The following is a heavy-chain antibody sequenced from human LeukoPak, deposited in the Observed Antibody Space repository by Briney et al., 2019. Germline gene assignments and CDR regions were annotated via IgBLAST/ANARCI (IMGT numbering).Heavy chain of an antibody. D-gene: IGHD6-13*01. V-gene: IGHV3-74*01. J-gene: IGHJ5*02. CDR1: GFTFSSYW. CDR2: INSDGSST. Sequence: GGSLRLSCAASGFTFSSYWMHWVRQAPGKGLVWVSRINSDGSSTSYADSVKGRFTISRDNAKNTLYLQMNSLRAEDTAVYYCLHSGWYENWFDPWGQGTLVTVSS. CDR3: LHSGWYENWFDP.